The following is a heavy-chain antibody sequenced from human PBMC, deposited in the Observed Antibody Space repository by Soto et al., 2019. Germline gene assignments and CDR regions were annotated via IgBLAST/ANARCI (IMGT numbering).Heavy chain of an antibody. CDR3: AKDIKSTGRGYSYGYYYYGMDV. J-gene: IGHJ6*02. CDR1: GFTFDDYT. CDR2: ISWDGGST. V-gene: IGHV3-43*01. Sequence: GGSLRLSCAASGFTFDDYTMHWVRQAPGKGLEWVSLISWDGGSTYYADSVKGRFTISRDNSKNSLYLQMNSLRTEDTALYYCAKDIKSTGRGYSYGYYYYGMDVWGQGTTGTVSS. D-gene: IGHD5-18*01.